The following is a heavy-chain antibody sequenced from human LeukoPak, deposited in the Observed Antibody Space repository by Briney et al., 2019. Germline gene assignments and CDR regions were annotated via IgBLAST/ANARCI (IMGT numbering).Heavy chain of an antibody. Sequence: GRSLRLSCAASGFTFSSYGMLWVRQAPGKGLEWVAVIWYDGSNKYYADSVKGRFTISRDNSKNTLYLQMNSLRAEDTAVYYCANDPTYYDILTGYYRAEFDYWGQGTLVTVSS. J-gene: IGHJ4*02. CDR2: IWYDGSNK. D-gene: IGHD3-9*01. V-gene: IGHV3-33*06. CDR3: ANDPTYYDILTGYYRAEFDY. CDR1: GFTFSSYG.